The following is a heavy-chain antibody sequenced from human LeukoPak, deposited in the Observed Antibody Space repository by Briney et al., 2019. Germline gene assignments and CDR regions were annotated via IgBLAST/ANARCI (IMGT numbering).Heavy chain of an antibody. D-gene: IGHD5-18*01. V-gene: IGHV3-23*01. CDR2: ISGSGVST. CDR1: GFTFSSYA. Sequence: PGGSLRLSCAASGFTFSSYAMSWVRQAPGKGLEWVSTISGSGVSTYYADSVKGRFTISRDNSKNTLHLQMNSLRAEDTAVYYCARDQYSYAHAAHWGQGTLVTVSS. CDR3: ARDQYSYAHAAH. J-gene: IGHJ4*02.